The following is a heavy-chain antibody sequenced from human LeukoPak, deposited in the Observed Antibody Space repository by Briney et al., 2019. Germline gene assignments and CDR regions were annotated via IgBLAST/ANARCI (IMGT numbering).Heavy chain of an antibody. CDR1: GYSFTFYW. CDR2: IYPGDSDT. V-gene: IGHV5-51*01. CDR3: ARQDGSGIYYFDN. Sequence: GESLKISCKGSGYSFTFYWIAWVRQMSRKGLEWMGIIYPGDSDTRYSPSFQGQVSISADKSINTAYLQWSSLEASDTAIYYCARQDGSGIYYFDNWGQGTLVTVSS. D-gene: IGHD3-10*01. J-gene: IGHJ4*02.